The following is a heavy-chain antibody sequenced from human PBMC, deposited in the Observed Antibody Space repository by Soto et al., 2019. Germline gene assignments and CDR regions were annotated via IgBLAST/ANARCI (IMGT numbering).Heavy chain of an antibody. J-gene: IGHJ4*02. Sequence: EVQLVETGGGLIQPGGSLRLSCAASGFSVGSNYMTWVRQSPGKGLEWVSLIYSNGDTDYADSVKGRFSISRDIFKNTLYLQMNNLRAEDTAVYHCARKSDSSPVPEADGVWGQGTLVTVSS. CDR1: GFSVGSNY. CDR2: IYSNGDT. D-gene: IGHD2-8*01. CDR3: ARKSDSSPVPEADGV. V-gene: IGHV3-53*02.